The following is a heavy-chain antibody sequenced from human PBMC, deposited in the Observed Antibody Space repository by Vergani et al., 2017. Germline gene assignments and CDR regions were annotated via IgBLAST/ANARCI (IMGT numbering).Heavy chain of an antibody. V-gene: IGHV3-23*01. CDR2: ISARYPST. CDR1: GFTFSACP. CDR3: ARGRDCSSTSCYKGGDYYYYMDV. Sequence: EVQLLQSGGGVIQPGGSVRLSCAASGFTFSACPMTWVRQAPGKGLEWVSAISARYPSTYYADSVKGRFTISRDNSKNMLYLQMNSLRAEDTAVYYCARGRDCSSTSCYKGGDYYYYMDVWGKGTTVTVSS. J-gene: IGHJ6*03. D-gene: IGHD2-2*02.